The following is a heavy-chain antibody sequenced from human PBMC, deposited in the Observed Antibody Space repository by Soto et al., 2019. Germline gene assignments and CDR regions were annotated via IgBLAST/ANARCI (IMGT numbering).Heavy chain of an antibody. J-gene: IGHJ4*02. CDR3: AKGAITFGGVIVSPSDY. CDR2: ISGSGGST. Sequence: EVQLLESGGGLVQPGGSLRLSCAASGFTFSSYAMSWVRQAPGKGLEWVSAISGSGGSTYYADSVKGRFTISRDNSKNTLYLQMNSLRAEATAVYYCAKGAITFGGVIVSPSDYWGQGTLVTVSS. V-gene: IGHV3-23*01. CDR1: GFTFSSYA. D-gene: IGHD3-16*02.